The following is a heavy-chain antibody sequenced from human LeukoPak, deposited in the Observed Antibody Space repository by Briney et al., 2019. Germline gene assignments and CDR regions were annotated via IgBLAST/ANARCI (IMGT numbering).Heavy chain of an antibody. Sequence: AGGSLRLSCAASGFTFSSYSMNWVRQAPGKGLEWVSSISSSSYIYYADSVKGRFTISRDNAKNSLYLQMNSLRAEDTAVYYCARAFGSGWYGYYFDYWGQGTLVTVSS. CDR1: GFTFSSYS. CDR3: ARAFGSGWYGYYFDY. D-gene: IGHD6-19*01. V-gene: IGHV3-21*01. J-gene: IGHJ4*02. CDR2: ISSSSYI.